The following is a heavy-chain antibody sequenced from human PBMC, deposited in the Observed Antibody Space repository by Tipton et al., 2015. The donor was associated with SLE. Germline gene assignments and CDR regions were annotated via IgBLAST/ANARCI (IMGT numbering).Heavy chain of an antibody. CDR1: GYSISSGYY. J-gene: IGHJ4*02. CDR2: IYHSGST. V-gene: IGHV4-38-2*01. D-gene: IGHD3-10*01. CDR3: AKSQAGSYYSFVC. Sequence: TLSLTCAVSGYSISSGYYWGWIRQPPGKGLEWIGSIYHSGSTYYNPSLKSRVTISVDTSKNQFSLKLSSVTAADTAVYYCAKSQAGSYYSFVCWGQGTLVTVSS.